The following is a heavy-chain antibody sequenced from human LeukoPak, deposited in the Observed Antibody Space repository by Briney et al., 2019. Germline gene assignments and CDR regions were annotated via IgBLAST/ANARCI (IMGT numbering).Heavy chain of an antibody. J-gene: IGHJ4*02. CDR1: GFTFSSYW. D-gene: IGHD4-17*01. V-gene: IGHV3-7*01. CDR2: IKQDGSEK. Sequence: GGSLRLSCAASGFTFSSYWMSWVRQAPGKGLEWVANIKQDGSEKYYVDSVKGRFTISRDNAKNSLFLQMNSLRAEDTAVYYCTRDHPTVTQSTFDYWGQGTLVTVSS. CDR3: TRDHPTVTQSTFDY.